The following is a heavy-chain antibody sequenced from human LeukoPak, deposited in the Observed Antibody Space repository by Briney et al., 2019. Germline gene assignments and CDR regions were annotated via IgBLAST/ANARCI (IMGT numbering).Heavy chain of an antibody. CDR1: GFTVSSNY. D-gene: IGHD3-10*01. J-gene: IGHJ4*02. CDR2: IYSGGST. V-gene: IGHV3-66*01. Sequence: GGSLRLSCAASGFTVSSNYMSWVRQAPGKGLEWVSVIYSGGSTYYADSVKGRFTISRDNSKNTLSLQMNSLRAEDTAVYFCAKEASGSYYKYYFDYWGQGTLVTVSS. CDR3: AKEASGSYYKYYFDY.